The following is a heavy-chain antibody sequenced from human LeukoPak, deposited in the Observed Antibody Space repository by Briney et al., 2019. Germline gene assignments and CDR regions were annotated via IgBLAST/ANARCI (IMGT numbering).Heavy chain of an antibody. J-gene: IGHJ4*02. CDR2: ISHGGIT. V-gene: IGHV4-34*01. CDR1: GGSFSGYY. CDR3: ASHPYSSDRSGPCDH. D-gene: IGHD3-22*01. Sequence: SETLSLTCAVYGGSFSGYYWSWIRQPPGKGLEWIGSISHGGITSYNAPLKSRATIFADMSKNQFSLKLTSVTAADTAVYYCASHPYSSDRSGPCDHWGQGTLVTVSS.